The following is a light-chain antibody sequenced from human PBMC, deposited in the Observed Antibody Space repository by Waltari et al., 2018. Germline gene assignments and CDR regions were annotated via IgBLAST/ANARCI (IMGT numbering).Light chain of an antibody. CDR3: ATWDDIVDGVI. CDR1: TSNIGNYH. Sequence: QSVLTQPPSASESPGQRVTISCSGPTSNIGNYHFSWYQQVPGTKPRLIIQLDYQRPSGVPDRFSGSRSGTSASLAISGLRIEDEASYYCATWDDIVDGVIFGGGTKLTVL. CDR2: LDY. J-gene: IGLJ2*01. V-gene: IGLV1-47*01.